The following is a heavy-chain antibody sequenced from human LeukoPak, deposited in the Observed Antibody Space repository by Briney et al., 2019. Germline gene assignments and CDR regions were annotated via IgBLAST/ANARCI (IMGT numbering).Heavy chain of an antibody. CDR1: GGSFSDYS. D-gene: IGHD6-6*01. CDR3: ARGLRQLGGPYYYYYMDV. V-gene: IGHV4-34*01. CDR2: INHSGST. J-gene: IGHJ6*03. Sequence: PSETLSLTCAVYGGSFSDYSWSWIRQPPGKGLEWIGEINHSGSTNYNPSLKSRVTISVDTSKNQFSLKLSSVTAADTAVYYCARGLRQLGGPYYYYYMDVWGKGTTVTVSS.